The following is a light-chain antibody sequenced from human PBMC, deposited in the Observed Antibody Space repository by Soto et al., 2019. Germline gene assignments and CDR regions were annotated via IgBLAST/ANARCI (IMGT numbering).Light chain of an antibody. Sequence: IQMXQSPSTMCASXGDRVTISCRARQSISSXLHRYQQKPGIAPKIXXYAASSLQSGVPSRFSGSGSGTDFTLTISSLQPDDFATYYCQQSYSTPITVGQGTRLEIK. CDR3: QQSYSTPIT. V-gene: IGKV1-39*01. CDR2: AAS. CDR1: QSISSX. J-gene: IGKJ5*01.